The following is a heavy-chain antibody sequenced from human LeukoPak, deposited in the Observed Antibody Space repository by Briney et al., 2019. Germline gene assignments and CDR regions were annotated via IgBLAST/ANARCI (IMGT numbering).Heavy chain of an antibody. CDR1: GYTFTSYY. V-gene: IGHV1-46*01. Sequence: ASVKVSCKASGYTFTSYYMHWVRQAPGQGLEWMGIINPSGGSTSYAQKFQGRVTMTRDMSTSTVYMELSSLRSEDTAVYYCARTPLRPYYYDSSGYFDYWGQGTLVTVSS. CDR3: ARTPLRPYYYDSSGYFDY. J-gene: IGHJ4*02. CDR2: INPSGGST. D-gene: IGHD3-22*01.